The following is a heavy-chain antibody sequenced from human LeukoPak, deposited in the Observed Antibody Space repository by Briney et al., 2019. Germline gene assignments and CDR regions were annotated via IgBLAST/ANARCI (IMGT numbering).Heavy chain of an antibody. CDR3: ARDSGTTGEVKFDP. J-gene: IGHJ5*02. Sequence: PSETLSLTCTVSGYSISSGYYWGWIRQSPGKWLEWIGRIYTSGSITYNPSLKSRVSMSVDTSKNQFSLKLSSVTAADTAVYYCARDSGTTGEVKFDPWGQGTLVTVSS. CDR2: IYTSGSI. CDR1: GYSISSGYY. V-gene: IGHV4-38-2*02. D-gene: IGHD3-10*01.